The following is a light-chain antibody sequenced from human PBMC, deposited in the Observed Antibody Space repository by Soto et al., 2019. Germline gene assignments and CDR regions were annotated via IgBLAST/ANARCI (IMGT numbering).Light chain of an antibody. CDR3: QQYESYSYT. CDR2: AAS. J-gene: IGKJ2*01. V-gene: IGKV1-5*03. CDR1: QTITGS. Sequence: DIQMTQSPSTRSASLGDRVTITCRTSQTITGSLAWYQQKPGKAPKLLVFAASALESEVPSRFSGGGSGTEFTLTISSLQPDDFATYYCQQYESYSYTFGQGTKLEIK.